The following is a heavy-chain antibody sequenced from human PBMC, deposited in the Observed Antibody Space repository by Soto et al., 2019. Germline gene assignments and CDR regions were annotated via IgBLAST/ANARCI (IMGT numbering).Heavy chain of an antibody. J-gene: IGHJ4*02. CDR1: GYTFTSYV. CDR2: ISGYNVNT. CDR3: ARVYFDY. Sequence: QVQLVQSGAEVKKPGASVKVSCKTSGYTFTSYVVSWVRQAPGPGLEWVGWISGYNVNTNYAQKLLGRVTMTIDTSPATAYMELRRRRSDDTAIYYCARVYFDYWGEGALVTVSS. V-gene: IGHV1-18*04.